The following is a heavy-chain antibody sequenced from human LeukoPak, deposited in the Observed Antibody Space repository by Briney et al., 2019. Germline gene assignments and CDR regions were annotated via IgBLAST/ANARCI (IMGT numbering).Heavy chain of an antibody. CDR3: AKDSSRWLVSSFDY. CDR2: ISGSGGGT. J-gene: IGHJ4*02. V-gene: IGHV3-23*01. Sequence: GGSLRLSCAASGFTFSSYAMSWVRQAPGKGLEWVSAISGSGGGTYYADSVKGRFTISRDNSKNTLYLQMNSLRAEDTAVYYCAKDSSRWLVSSFDYWGQGTLVTVSS. CDR1: GFTFSSYA. D-gene: IGHD2-15*01.